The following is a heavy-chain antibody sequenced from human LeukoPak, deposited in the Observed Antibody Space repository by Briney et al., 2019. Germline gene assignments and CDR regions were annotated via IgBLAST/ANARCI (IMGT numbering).Heavy chain of an antibody. CDR2: ISYDGSNK. J-gene: IGHJ5*02. CDR3: AKDSSSWYGWFDP. V-gene: IGHV3-30*18. Sequence: GGSLRLSCAASGFTFSSYGMHWVGQAPGKGLEGVAVISYDGSNKYYADSVKGRFTISRDNSKNTLYLQMNSLRAEDTAVYYCAKDSSSWYGWFDPWGQGTLVTVSS. D-gene: IGHD6-13*01. CDR1: GFTFSSYG.